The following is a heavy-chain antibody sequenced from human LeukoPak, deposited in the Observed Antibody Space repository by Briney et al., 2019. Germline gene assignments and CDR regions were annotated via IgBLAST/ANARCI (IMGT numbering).Heavy chain of an antibody. Sequence: SETLSLTCNVSGGSISSSTDCWGWIRQPPGKGLERIGCIYQSGSTYYNPSLKSRVTISVDTSKNQFSLRLSSVTAADTAVYYCARDRRLASYDCWGQGTLVTVSS. CDR1: GGSISSSTDC. D-gene: IGHD3-22*01. CDR3: ARDRRLASYDC. V-gene: IGHV4-39*07. CDR2: IYQSGST. J-gene: IGHJ4*02.